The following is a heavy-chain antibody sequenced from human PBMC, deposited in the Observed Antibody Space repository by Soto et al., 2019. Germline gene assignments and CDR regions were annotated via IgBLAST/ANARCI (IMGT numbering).Heavy chain of an antibody. Sequence: PGGSLRLSCTASGFTFGDYAMSWFRQAPGKGLEWVGFIRSKAYGGTTEYAASVKGRFTISRDDSKSIAYLQMNSLKTEDTAVYYCTRDQLWFGELLSDYWGQGTLVTVSS. D-gene: IGHD3-10*01. CDR2: IRSKAYGGTT. V-gene: IGHV3-49*03. CDR3: TRDQLWFGELLSDY. J-gene: IGHJ4*02. CDR1: GFTFGDYA.